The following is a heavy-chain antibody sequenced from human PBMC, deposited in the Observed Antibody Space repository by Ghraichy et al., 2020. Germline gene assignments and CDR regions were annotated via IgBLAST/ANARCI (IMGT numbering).Heavy chain of an antibody. Sequence: GGSLRLSCAASGFTFDDYAMHWVRQAPGKGLEWVSGISWNSGTIGYADSVKGRFTISRDNAKNSLYLQMNSLRAEDTALYYCAKDYDYDSSGYYHFDHWGQGSLVTVSS. J-gene: IGHJ4*02. D-gene: IGHD3-22*01. V-gene: IGHV3-9*01. CDR3: AKDYDYDSSGYYHFDH. CDR1: GFTFDDYA. CDR2: ISWNSGTI.